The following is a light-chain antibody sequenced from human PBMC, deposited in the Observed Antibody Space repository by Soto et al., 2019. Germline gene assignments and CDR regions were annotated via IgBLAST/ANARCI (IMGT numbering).Light chain of an antibody. J-gene: IGKJ1*01. CDR1: QSITNR. V-gene: IGKV1-5*01. Sequence: DFQVTHFPSTWPTPVGHRVPLTYRASQSITNRLGWYQLKPGKAPQVLIYDALNVESGVPSRFSGSGYGTEFTLTIRSLQPDDLPTYCCQHYGGMWTFGQGTNVDIK. CDR3: QHYGGMWT. CDR2: DAL.